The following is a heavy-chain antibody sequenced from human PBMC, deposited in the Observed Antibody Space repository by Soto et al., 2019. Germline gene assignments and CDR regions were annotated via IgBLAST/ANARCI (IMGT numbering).Heavy chain of an antibody. J-gene: IGHJ4*02. D-gene: IGHD4-17*01. V-gene: IGHV4-31*03. Sequence: QVQLQESGPGLVKPSQTLSLTCTVSGGSISSGGYYWSWIRQHPGKGLEWIGYIYYSGSTYYNPSLTSRVTISVDTSKNQFSLKLSSVTAADTAVYYCARALDYGDKRGPNYFDYWGQGTLVTVSS. CDR2: IYYSGST. CDR1: GGSISSGGYY. CDR3: ARALDYGDKRGPNYFDY.